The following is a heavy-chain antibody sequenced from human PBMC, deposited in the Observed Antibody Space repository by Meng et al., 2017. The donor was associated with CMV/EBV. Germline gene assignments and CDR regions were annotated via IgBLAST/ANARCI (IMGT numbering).Heavy chain of an antibody. CDR1: GYSFTSYG. D-gene: IGHD3-10*01. CDR3: ARDPLFGGGGRFDL. Sequence: GAELSKPGASVKGSCKAYGYSFTSYGISWVRQAPGQGLEWMGWISAYNGNTNYAQKLQGRVTMTTDTSTSTAYMELRSLRSDDTAVYYCARDPLFGGGGRFDLWGRGTLVTVSS. J-gene: IGHJ2*01. CDR2: ISAYNGNT. V-gene: IGHV1-18*01.